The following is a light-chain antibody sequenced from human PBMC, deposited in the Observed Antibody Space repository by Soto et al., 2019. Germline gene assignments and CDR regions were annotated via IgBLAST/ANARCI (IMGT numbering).Light chain of an antibody. V-gene: IGLV2-14*01. CDR1: SSDVGGYNY. CDR2: EVT. CDR3: SSKTSSSTLV. J-gene: IGLJ7*01. Sequence: QSALTQPASVSESPGQSITISCTGTSSDVGGYNYVSWYQQHPGKAPKLMLYEVTTRPSGVSNRFSGSKSGNTASLTISGLQAEDEADYYCSSKTSSSTLVFGGGTQLTVL.